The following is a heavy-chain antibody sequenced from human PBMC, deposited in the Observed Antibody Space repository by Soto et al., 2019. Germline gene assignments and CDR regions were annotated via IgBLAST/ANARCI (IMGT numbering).Heavy chain of an antibody. D-gene: IGHD4-17*01. CDR2: IYYSGST. J-gene: IGHJ3*02. V-gene: IGHV4-39*01. CDR3: ARNYGRGAFDI. Sequence: SETLSLTCTVSGGSISSSSYYWGWIRQPPGKGLEWIGSIYYSGSTYYNPSLKSRVTISVDTSKNQFSLKLSSVTAADTAVYYCARNYGRGAFDIWGQGTMVTVSS. CDR1: GGSISSSSYY.